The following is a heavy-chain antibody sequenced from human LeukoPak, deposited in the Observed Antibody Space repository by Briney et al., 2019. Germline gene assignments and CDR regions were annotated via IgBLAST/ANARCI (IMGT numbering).Heavy chain of an antibody. V-gene: IGHV3-23*01. J-gene: IGHJ4*02. CDR3: AKDLHNWNYYGFSFDY. D-gene: IGHD1-7*01. CDR2: IGCCGGTT. CDR1: AFTPTSHA. Sequence: GRSLTLSCPASAFTPTSHATSWVRQAPGKALECVSAIGCCGGTTYHADSVKGRLTIPRDTSNNTLYMQMNSLKAKDTDVYYCAKDLHNWNYYGFSFDYWGEGTLVTVSS.